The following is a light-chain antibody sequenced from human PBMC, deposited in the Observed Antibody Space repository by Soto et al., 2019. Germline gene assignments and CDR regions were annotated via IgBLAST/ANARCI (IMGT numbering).Light chain of an antibody. CDR1: NIGSTS. V-gene: IGLV3-21*02. J-gene: IGLJ3*02. CDR3: QVWDSSSDPKGV. Sequence: SYELTQPPSVSVAPGQTARITCEGYNIGSTSVHWYQQKPGQAPVLVVYDDSDRPSGIPERISGSKSGNTATLTISRVEAGDEADYYCQVWDSSSDPKGVFGGGTKVTVL. CDR2: DDS.